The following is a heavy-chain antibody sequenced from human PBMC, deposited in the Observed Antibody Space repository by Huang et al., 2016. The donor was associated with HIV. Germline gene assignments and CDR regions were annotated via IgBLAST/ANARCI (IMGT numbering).Heavy chain of an antibody. V-gene: IGHV1-69*13. CDR1: GGGSSSYA. D-gene: IGHD5-12*01. Sequence: QVQLVQSGAEVKKPGSSVKLSCQSSGGGSSSYAISWGRQAGGQGLGGMGGIIPIFGTTEYAPRFQGRVTITADESTNTAYIELSSLEYDDTALYYCARSGPRWGLATIWTLVYWGQGTLVTVSS. CDR3: ARSGPRWGLATIWTLVY. CDR2: IIPIFGTT. J-gene: IGHJ4*02.